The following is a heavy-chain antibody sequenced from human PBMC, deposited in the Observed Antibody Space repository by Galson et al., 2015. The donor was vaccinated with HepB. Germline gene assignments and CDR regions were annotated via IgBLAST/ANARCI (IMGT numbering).Heavy chain of an antibody. CDR2: IWNDGSER. CDR1: GFTFRSYG. D-gene: IGHD2-8*01. J-gene: IGHJ5*02. Sequence: SLRLSCAVSGFTFRSYGMQWVRQAPGKGLEWVAVIWNDGSERHYGDSVKGRFTISRDDSKNMLYLQMNSVRGEDTAVYYCVRRGMLGITLDHWGQGTLVTVSS. CDR3: VRRGMLGITLDH. V-gene: IGHV3-33*01.